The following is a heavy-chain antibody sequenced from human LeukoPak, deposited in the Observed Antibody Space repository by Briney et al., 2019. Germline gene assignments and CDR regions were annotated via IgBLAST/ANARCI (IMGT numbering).Heavy chain of an antibody. CDR2: INHGGST. Sequence: SETLSLTCAVYGGSFSGYYWSWIRQPPGKGLEWIGEINHGGSTNYNPSLKSRVTISVDTSKNQFSLKLSSVTAADTAVYYCAHIAARPGKDDYWGQGTLVTVSS. CDR1: GGSFSGYY. V-gene: IGHV4-34*01. J-gene: IGHJ4*02. D-gene: IGHD6-6*01. CDR3: AHIAARPGKDDY.